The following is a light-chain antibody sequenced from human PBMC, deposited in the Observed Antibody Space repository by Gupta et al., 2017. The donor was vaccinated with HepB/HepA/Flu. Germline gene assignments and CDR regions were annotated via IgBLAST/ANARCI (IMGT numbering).Light chain of an antibody. CDR2: DNN. V-gene: IGLV1-51*01. CDR1: SSNIGRNY. CDR3: ATWDSSLSAVV. Sequence: QSVLTQPPSVSAAPGQRVTISCSGRSSNIGRNYMSWYQHLPGTAPKLLIYDNNKRPSGIPDRFSGSKSDTSATLDITGLQTGDEAHYHCATWDSSLSAVVFGGGTKLSVL. J-gene: IGLJ2*01.